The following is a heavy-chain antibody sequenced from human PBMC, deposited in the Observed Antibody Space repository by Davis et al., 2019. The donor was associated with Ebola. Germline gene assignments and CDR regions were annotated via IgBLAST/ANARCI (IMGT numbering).Heavy chain of an antibody. Sequence: GESLKISCAASGFPFSNYGMNWVRQAPGKGLEWVAFIRYDGSNKYYADSVKGRFTISRDNSKNTLYLQMNSLRAEDTAVYYCAKDISAYASLTKDIVLVPAASPMDVWGQGTTVTVSS. CDR1: GFPFSNYG. D-gene: IGHD2-2*01. CDR3: AKDISAYASLTKDIVLVPAASPMDV. CDR2: IRYDGSNK. V-gene: IGHV3-30*02. J-gene: IGHJ6*02.